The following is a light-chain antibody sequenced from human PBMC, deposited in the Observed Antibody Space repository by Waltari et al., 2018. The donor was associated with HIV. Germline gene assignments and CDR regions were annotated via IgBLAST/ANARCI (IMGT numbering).Light chain of an antibody. J-gene: IGLJ3*02. V-gene: IGLV2-14*01. CDR3: VSYKSSSSPV. CDR2: EFS. CDR1: SFDIYGYHF. Sequence: QSALTQPASVSGSPGQSITISCTGVSFDIYGYHFVSWFQHHPGKAAKVIIYEFSNRPSGVSHRFSGSKSGNTASLTISGRQPEDEAEYFCVSYKSSSSPVFGGGTKLTV.